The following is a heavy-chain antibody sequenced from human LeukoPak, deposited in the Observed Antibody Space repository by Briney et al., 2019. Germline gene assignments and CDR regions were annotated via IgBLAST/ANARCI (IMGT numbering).Heavy chain of an antibody. V-gene: IGHV4-59*02. CDR1: GVSVSSSY. CDR3: ARDGGSSWYYFDY. D-gene: IGHD6-13*01. J-gene: IGHJ4*02. Sequence: PSETLSLTCTVSGVSVSSSYWSWIRQPPGKGLEWIGFIYYTGSTNYNPSLKSRVTISVDTSKNQFSLKLSSVTAADTAVYYCARDGGSSWYYFDYWGQGTLVTVSS. CDR2: IYYTGST.